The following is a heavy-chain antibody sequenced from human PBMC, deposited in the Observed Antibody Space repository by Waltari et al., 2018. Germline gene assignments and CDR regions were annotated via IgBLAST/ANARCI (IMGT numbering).Heavy chain of an antibody. CDR2: ITINSDHI. D-gene: IGHD3-22*01. Sequence: EVQLLESGGGLVKPGGSLRLSCAASGFSFTSYVMNWVSQPPGKGLEWVSSITINSDHIYYADSVKGRFTISRDNAKNSLYLQMNSLRADDTAVYYCAREPPYDISGPMDVWGQGTTVTVSS. V-gene: IGHV3-21*01. J-gene: IGHJ6*02. CDR1: GFSFTSYV. CDR3: AREPPYDISGPMDV.